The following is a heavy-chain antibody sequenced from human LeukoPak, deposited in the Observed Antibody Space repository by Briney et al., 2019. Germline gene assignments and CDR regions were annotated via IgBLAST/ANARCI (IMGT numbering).Heavy chain of an antibody. Sequence: ASVKVSCKASGYTFTGYYMHWVRQAPGQGLECVGWINPDTGGTHYAQKFQGRVTMTRDTSISTAYMELSRLRSDDTAVYYCARYNWNDYFDYWGQGTLVTVSS. D-gene: IGHD1-1*01. V-gene: IGHV1-2*02. J-gene: IGHJ4*02. CDR2: INPDTGGT. CDR3: ARYNWNDYFDY. CDR1: GYTFTGYY.